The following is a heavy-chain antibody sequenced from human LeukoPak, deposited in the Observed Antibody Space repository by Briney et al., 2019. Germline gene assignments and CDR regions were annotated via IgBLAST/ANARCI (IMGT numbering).Heavy chain of an antibody. CDR1: GFTFSGSA. J-gene: IGHJ4*02. D-gene: IGHD5-12*01. V-gene: IGHV3-73*01. CDR3: TSLMDSWATE. CDR2: IRSKANSYAT. Sequence: GGSLRLSCAASGFTFSGSAMHWVRQVSGKGLEWVGRIRSKANSYATAYAASVKGRFTISRDDSKNTAYLQMNSLKTEDTAVYYCTSLMDSWATEWGQGTLVTVSS.